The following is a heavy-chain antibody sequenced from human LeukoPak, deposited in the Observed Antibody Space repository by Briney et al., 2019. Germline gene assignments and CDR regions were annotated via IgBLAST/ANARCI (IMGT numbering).Heavy chain of an antibody. CDR3: ARGPVRLARPYDY. CDR1: GGSLSGAY. CDR2: INQSGST. Sequence: ASETLSLTCTVQGGSLSGAYWAWIRQSPGKGLEWIGEINQSGSTNYNPSFKSRVTMSADTPKSQLSLSLTSVTAADTALYYCARGPVRLARPYDYWGQGTPVTVSS. J-gene: IGHJ4*02. V-gene: IGHV4-34*01. D-gene: IGHD3-9*01.